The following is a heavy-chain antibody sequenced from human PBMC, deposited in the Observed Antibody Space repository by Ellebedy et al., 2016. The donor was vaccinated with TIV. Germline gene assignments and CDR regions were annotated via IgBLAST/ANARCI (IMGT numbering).Heavy chain of an antibody. J-gene: IGHJ3*02. CDR1: GYTFTSYG. CDR3: ASPSAGGPDTGIGAFDI. Sequence: ASVKVSXXASGYTFTSYGISWVRQAPGQGLEWMGWISAYNGNTNYAQKLQGRVTMTTDTSTSTAYMELRSLRSDDTAVYYCASPSAGGPDTGIGAFDIWGQGTMVTVSS. V-gene: IGHV1-18*01. CDR2: ISAYNGNT. D-gene: IGHD1-14*01.